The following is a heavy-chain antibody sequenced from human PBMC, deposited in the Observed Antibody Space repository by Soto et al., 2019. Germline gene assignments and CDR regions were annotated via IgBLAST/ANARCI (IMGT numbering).Heavy chain of an antibody. D-gene: IGHD3-22*01. V-gene: IGHV3-30*18. CDR2: ISYDGSNK. J-gene: IGHJ4*02. CDR3: AKDYYDSSGPFDY. Sequence: GGSLRLSCAASGFTFSSYGMHWVRQAPGKGLEWVTVISYDGSNKYYADSVKGRFTISRDNSKNTLYLQMNSLRAEDTAVYYCAKDYYDSSGPFDYWGQGTLVTVSS. CDR1: GFTFSSYG.